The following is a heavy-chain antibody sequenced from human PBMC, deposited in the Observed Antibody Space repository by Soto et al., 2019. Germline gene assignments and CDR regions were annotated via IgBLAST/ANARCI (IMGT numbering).Heavy chain of an antibody. D-gene: IGHD2-2*02. CDR2: INHSGSS. CDR3: ARGVAGVVVPAAIRGWFDP. Sequence: SETLSLTCAVYGGSFGGYYWSWIRQPPGKGLEWIGEINHSGSSNYNPSLKSRVTISLDTSKNQFSLKLTSVTAADTAVYYCARGVAGVVVPAAIRGWFDPWGQGTLVT. CDR1: GGSFGGYY. J-gene: IGHJ5*02. V-gene: IGHV4-34*01.